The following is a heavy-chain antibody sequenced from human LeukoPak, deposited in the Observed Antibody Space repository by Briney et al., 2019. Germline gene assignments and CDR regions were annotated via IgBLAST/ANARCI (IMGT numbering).Heavy chain of an antibody. CDR3: AKGHGDWTPGNYLQH. D-gene: IGHD4-17*01. J-gene: IGHJ1*01. V-gene: IGHV3-23*01. Sequence: PGGSLRLSCAVSGFPLRNYAMNWVRQAPGKGLEWVSAISGNSDRIYYADSVRGRLTISRDNFQNTVSLQMNSLRADDTAVYFCAKGHGDWTPGNYLQHWGQGTLVAVSS. CDR1: GFPLRNYA. CDR2: ISGNSDRI.